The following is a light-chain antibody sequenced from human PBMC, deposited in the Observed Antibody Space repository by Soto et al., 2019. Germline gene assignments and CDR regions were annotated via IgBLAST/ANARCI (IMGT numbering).Light chain of an antibody. V-gene: IGKV1-6*01. J-gene: IGKJ1*01. Sequence: AIQMTQSPSSLSASVGDRVTITCRASQGIRSDLGWYQQRPGKAPKLLIYGTSNLQSGVPSRFSGSGSGTDFTLTISSRQPEDFATYYCLQDYSYARTFGAGTKVEMK. CDR2: GTS. CDR1: QGIRSD. CDR3: LQDYSYART.